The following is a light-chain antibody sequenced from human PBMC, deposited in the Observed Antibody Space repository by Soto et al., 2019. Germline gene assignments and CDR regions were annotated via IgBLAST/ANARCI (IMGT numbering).Light chain of an antibody. CDR1: LTISNY. CDR2: AAS. Sequence: DIQITKSPSSLSASVGDSVTITCRASLTISNYLAWYHQKPGKIPNRLIYAASTLQAGVPSQFSGSGSGTDFTLTISSLQPEDVAAYYCQQYNNAPLTFGGGTKVEIK. V-gene: IGKV1-27*01. J-gene: IGKJ4*01. CDR3: QQYNNAPLT.